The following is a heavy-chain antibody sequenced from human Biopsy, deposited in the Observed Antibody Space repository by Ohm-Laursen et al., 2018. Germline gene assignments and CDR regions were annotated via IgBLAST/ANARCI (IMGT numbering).Heavy chain of an antibody. J-gene: IGHJ6*02. CDR1: GGNLRSYG. CDR3: ARGEAARVNDNYRYRLDH. CDR2: IMPAFGVV. D-gene: IGHD6-6*01. Sequence: SLVKVSCKASGGNLRSYGISWVRQAPGQGLEWMGGIMPAFGVVNYGQNFEGRVTIDADDSTTTVDLSSLTSEDTAVYYCARGEAARVNDNYRYRLDHWGQGTTVVVSS. V-gene: IGHV1-69*01.